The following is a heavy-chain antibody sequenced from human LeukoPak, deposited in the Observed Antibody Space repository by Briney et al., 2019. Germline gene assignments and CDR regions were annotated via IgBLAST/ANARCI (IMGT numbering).Heavy chain of an antibody. Sequence: SETLSLTCTVSGGSISSSSYYWGWIRQPPGKGLEWIGEINHSGSTNYNPSLKSRVTISVDTSKNQFSLKLSSVTAADTAVYYCAGRGHDYGDYGAFDIWGQGTMVTVSS. CDR3: AGRGHDYGDYGAFDI. D-gene: IGHD4-17*01. CDR1: GGSISSSSYY. J-gene: IGHJ3*02. V-gene: IGHV4-39*07. CDR2: INHSGST.